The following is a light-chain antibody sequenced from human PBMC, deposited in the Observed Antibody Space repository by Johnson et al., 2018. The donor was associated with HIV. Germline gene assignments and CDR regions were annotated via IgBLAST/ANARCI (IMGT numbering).Light chain of an antibody. Sequence: QSVLTQPPSVSAAPGQKVTISCSGSSSNIGNNYVSWYQQLPGTAPKLLIYDNNKRPSGIPDRFSGSKSGTSATLGITGLQTENEADYYCGTWDSSLSAYVFGIGTKVTV. CDR1: SSNIGNNY. V-gene: IGLV1-51*01. CDR3: GTWDSSLSAYV. J-gene: IGLJ1*01. CDR2: DNN.